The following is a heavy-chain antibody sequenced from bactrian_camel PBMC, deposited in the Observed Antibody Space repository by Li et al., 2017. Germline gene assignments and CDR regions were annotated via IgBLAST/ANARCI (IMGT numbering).Heavy chain of an antibody. D-gene: IGHD5*01. CDR3: ATSQWDPRGLDRNRGY. CDR1: RPRHNNYY. CDR2: ICIGGIST. J-gene: IGHJ6*01. V-gene: IGHV3S40*01. Sequence: DVQLVESGGGSVQTGGSLRLSCVVRRPRHNNYYMAWFRQAQGKGREGVAGICIGGISTYYADSVKGRFTISRDNAKTTLYLQMNSLKTEDTAVYYCATSQWDPRGLDRNRGYWGQGTQVTVS.